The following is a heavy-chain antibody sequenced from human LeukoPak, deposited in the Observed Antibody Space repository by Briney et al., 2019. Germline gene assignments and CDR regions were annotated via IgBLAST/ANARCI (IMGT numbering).Heavy chain of an antibody. CDR3: ARDKGYCDSSGFDY. Sequence: GGSLRLSCAASGFTFSSYSMNWVRQAPGKGLEWVSSISSSSSYIYYADSVKGRFTISRDNAKNSLYLQMNSLRAEDTAVYYCARDKGYCDSSGFDYWGQGTLVTVSS. V-gene: IGHV3-21*01. CDR1: GFTFSSYS. J-gene: IGHJ4*02. CDR2: ISSSSSYI. D-gene: IGHD3-22*01.